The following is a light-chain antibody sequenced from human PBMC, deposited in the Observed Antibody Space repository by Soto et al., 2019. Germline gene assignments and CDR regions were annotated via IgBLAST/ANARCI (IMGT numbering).Light chain of an antibody. CDR2: GVT. V-gene: IGLV2-14*01. CDR3: SSYSNSYTWV. Sequence: QSVLTQPASVSGSPGQSITISCTGTSSDVGSQNFVSWHQQHPGKAPKFIIYGVTNRPSGVSDRFSGSKSGNTASLTISGLQADDEADYYCSSYSNSYTWVFGGGTKVTVL. J-gene: IGLJ3*02. CDR1: SSDVGSQNF.